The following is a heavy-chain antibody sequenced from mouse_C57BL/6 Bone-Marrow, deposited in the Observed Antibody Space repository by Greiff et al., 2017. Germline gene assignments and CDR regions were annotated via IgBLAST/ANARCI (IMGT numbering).Heavy chain of an antibody. CDR3: ANDWFAY. Sequence: QVQLQQPGAELVMPGASLKLSCKASGYTFTSYGMHWVKQTPGQGLEWIGEIDPSDSYTNYNHKVKGKSTLTVDKSSSTAYMQLSSLTSEDSAVYYCANDWFAYWGQGTLVTVSA. CDR2: IDPSDSYT. CDR1: GYTFTSYG. V-gene: IGHV1-69*01. J-gene: IGHJ3*01.